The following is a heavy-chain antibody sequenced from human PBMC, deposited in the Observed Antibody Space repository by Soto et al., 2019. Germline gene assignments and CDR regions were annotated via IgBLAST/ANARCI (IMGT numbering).Heavy chain of an antibody. V-gene: IGHV4-39*01. D-gene: IGHD3-22*01. CDR3: ARQSYDSSDYFDY. CDR1: GDSISRSTYY. Sequence: SETLSLTCTVSGDSISRSTYYWGWIRQPPGKGLEWIGSIYYSGSTYYNPSLKSRVTISVDTSRIHFSLKLISVTAADTAVYFCARQSYDSSDYFDYWGQGTLVTVSS. J-gene: IGHJ4*02. CDR2: IYYSGST.